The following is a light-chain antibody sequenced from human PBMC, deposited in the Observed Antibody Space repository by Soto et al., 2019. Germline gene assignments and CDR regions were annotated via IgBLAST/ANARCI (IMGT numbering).Light chain of an antibody. Sequence: DIQMTQSPSTLSASVGDRVTITCRASQSISSWLAWYQQKPGKAPHLLIYKASTFGSGVPSRFSGGGSATEFTLTISSLQPDDFATYYCQQHSSSSPYTFGQGTKLEIK. CDR3: QQHSSSSPYT. CDR1: QSISSW. J-gene: IGKJ2*01. CDR2: KAS. V-gene: IGKV1-5*03.